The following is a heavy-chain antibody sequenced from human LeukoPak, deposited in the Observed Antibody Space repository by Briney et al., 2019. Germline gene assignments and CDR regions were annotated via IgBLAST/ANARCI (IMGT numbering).Heavy chain of an antibody. D-gene: IGHD3-10*01. J-gene: IGHJ5*02. CDR2: IYYSGST. CDR1: GGSISSSSYY. V-gene: IGHV4-39*01. Sequence: SETLSLTCTVSGGSISSSSYYWGWIRQPPGTGLEWIGSIYYSGSTYYNPSLKSRVTISVDTSKNQFSLKLSSVTAADTAVYYCARHRWFGELLALDWFDPWGQGTLVTVSS. CDR3: ARHRWFGELLALDWFDP.